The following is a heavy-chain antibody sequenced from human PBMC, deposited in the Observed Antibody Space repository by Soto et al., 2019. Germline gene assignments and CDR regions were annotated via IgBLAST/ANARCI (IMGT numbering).Heavy chain of an antibody. V-gene: IGHV3-30*18. Sequence: GGSLRLSCAASGFTFSSYGMHWVRQAPGKGLEWVAVISYDGSNKYYADSVKGRFTISRDNSKNTLYLQMNSLRAEDTAVYYCAKARSGYCSGGSCPYYFDYWGQGTLVTVSS. J-gene: IGHJ4*02. D-gene: IGHD2-15*01. CDR1: GFTFSSYG. CDR2: ISYDGSNK. CDR3: AKARSGYCSGGSCPYYFDY.